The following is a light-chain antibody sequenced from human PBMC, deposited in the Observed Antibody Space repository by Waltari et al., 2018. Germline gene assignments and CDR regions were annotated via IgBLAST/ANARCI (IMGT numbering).Light chain of an antibody. V-gene: IGLV3-27*01. CDR1: VLAKKY. CDR3: YSAADYNLV. CDR2: TDT. J-gene: IGLJ2*01. Sequence: SYELTQPSSVSVSPGQTANITCSGDVLAKKYTRWFQQKPGQAPVLVIYTDTGRPSGIPERYSGSSSGTTVTLIISGAQVEDEADYFCYSAADYNLVFGGGTKLTVL.